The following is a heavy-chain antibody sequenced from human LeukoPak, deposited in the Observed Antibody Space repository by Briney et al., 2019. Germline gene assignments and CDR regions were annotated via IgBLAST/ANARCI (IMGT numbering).Heavy chain of an antibody. V-gene: IGHV4-61*09. CDR1: GGSISSGDYY. CDR2: IHGSGET. D-gene: IGHD3-10*01. CDR3: ARDTYYSGSGTYFEDYFDS. Sequence: SQTLSLTCTVSGGSISSGDYYWSWIRQPPGKGLEWIGHIHGSGETNYNPSLKSRVTMSPDTSRNQFSLKVNSVTAADTAVHYCARDTYYSGSGTYFEDYFDSWGQGILVTVSS. J-gene: IGHJ4*02.